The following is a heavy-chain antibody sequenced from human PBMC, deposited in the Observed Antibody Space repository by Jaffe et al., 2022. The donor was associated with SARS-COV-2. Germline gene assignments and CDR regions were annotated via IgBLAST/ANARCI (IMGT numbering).Heavy chain of an antibody. Sequence: QVTLRESGPALVKPTQTLTLTCTFSGFSLSTSGMCVSWIRQPPGKALEWLALIDWDDDKYYSTSLKTRLTISKDTSKNQVVLTMTNMDPVDTATYYCARMATYDSSSPYYYYGMDVWGQGTTVTVSS. J-gene: IGHJ6*02. V-gene: IGHV2-70*01. D-gene: IGHD6-6*01. CDR2: IDWDDDK. CDR3: ARMATYDSSSPYYYYGMDV. CDR1: GFSLSTSGMC.